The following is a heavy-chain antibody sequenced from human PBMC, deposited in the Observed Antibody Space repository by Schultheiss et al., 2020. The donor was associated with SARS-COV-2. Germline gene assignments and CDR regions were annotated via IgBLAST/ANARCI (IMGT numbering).Heavy chain of an antibody. CDR2: ISSSGSTI. D-gene: IGHD4-17*01. CDR1: GGSFSGYY. J-gene: IGHJ4*02. V-gene: IGHV3-11*01. Sequence: LSLTCAVYGGSFSGYYWSWIRQPPGKGLEWVSYISSSGSTIYYADSVKGRFTISRDNSKNTLYLQMNSLRAEDTAVYYCARGPSPDYGYYFDYWGQGTLVTVSS. CDR3: ARGPSPDYGYYFDY.